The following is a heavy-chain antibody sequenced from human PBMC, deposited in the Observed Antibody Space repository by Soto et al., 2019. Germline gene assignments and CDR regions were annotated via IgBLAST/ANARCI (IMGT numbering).Heavy chain of an antibody. D-gene: IGHD3-10*01. CDR3: ARELWFGVGYYYFGMDV. V-gene: IGHV4-59*01. Sequence: SETLSLTCTVSGVSISSYYWSWIRQPPGKGLEWIGCINYSGSSKYNPSLKRRVTISVDTSKNQFSLKLSSANAADTAVYYCARELWFGVGYYYFGMDVWGQGTTVTVSS. CDR2: INYSGSS. J-gene: IGHJ6*02. CDR1: GVSISSYY.